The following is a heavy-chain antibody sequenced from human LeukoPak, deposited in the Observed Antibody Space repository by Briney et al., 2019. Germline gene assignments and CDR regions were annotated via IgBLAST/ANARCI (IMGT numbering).Heavy chain of an antibody. CDR1: GFTFSSYG. CDR2: ISYDGSNK. Sequence: GGSLRLSCAAPGFTFSSYGMHWVRQAPGKGLEWVAVISYDGSNKYYADSVKGRFTISRDNSKNTLYLQMNSLRAEYTAVYYCAKDGGISSSGWYYFDYWGQGTLVTVSS. CDR3: AKDGGISSSGWYYFDY. V-gene: IGHV3-30*18. J-gene: IGHJ4*02. D-gene: IGHD6-19*01.